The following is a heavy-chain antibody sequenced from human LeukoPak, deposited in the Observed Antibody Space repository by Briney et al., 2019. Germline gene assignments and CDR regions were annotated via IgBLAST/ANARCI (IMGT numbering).Heavy chain of an antibody. Sequence: GGSLRLSCAASGFTFSSYGMHWVRQAPGKGLEWVAFIRYDGSNKYYADSVKGRFTISRDNAKNSLYLQMNSLRAEDTAVYYCARPVVPAAARRAFDIWGQGTMVTVSS. CDR1: GFTFSSYG. J-gene: IGHJ3*02. CDR2: IRYDGSNK. D-gene: IGHD2-2*01. CDR3: ARPVVPAAARRAFDI. V-gene: IGHV3-30*02.